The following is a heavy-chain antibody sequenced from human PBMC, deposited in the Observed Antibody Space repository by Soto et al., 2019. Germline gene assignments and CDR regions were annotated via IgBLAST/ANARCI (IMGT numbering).Heavy chain of an antibody. CDR1: GFTFSDFA. J-gene: IGHJ4*02. CDR2: IYGGGNGP. V-gene: IGHV3-23*01. CDR3: AKMEGMDPWAYSFDY. Sequence: EVQVLESGGGLVQPGGSLRLSCAATGFTFSDFAMSWVRQAPGKGLEWVSRIYGGGNGPHYADSVKGRVTISRDNSKNTLYLQKNSLRAEDTAGYYCAKMEGMDPWAYSFDYWGQGTLVTVSS. D-gene: IGHD2-2*03.